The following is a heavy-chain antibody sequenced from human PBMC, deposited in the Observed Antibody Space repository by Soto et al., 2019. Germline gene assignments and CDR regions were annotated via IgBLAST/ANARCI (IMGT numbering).Heavy chain of an antibody. CDR1: GFTFHDYT. CDR2: ISWSGLTS. D-gene: IGHD1-7*01. Sequence: EVHLVESGGAVEQPGGSLRLSCAASGFTFHDYTMHWVRQAPGKGLEWVSLISWSGLTSYYTDSVKGRFTISKDNSKNSLYMQMNSLSIEDTALYYCVKDRYNWNCTRTCYYYYGMDVWGQGTTVTVSS. J-gene: IGHJ6*02. CDR3: VKDRYNWNCTRTCYYYYGMDV. V-gene: IGHV3-43*01.